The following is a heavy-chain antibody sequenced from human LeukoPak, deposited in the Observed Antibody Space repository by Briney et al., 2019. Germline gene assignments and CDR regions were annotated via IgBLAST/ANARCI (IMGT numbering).Heavy chain of an antibody. J-gene: IGHJ5*02. CDR2: IYYSGST. D-gene: IGHD6-13*01. CDR3: ARAPFGAAAGSGWFDP. Sequence: SETLSLTCTVSGGSISSYYWSWIRQPPGKGLEWIGYIYYSGSTNYNPSLKSRVTISVDTSKNQFSLKLSSVTAADTAVYYCARAPFGAAAGSGWFDPWGQGTLVTVSS. CDR1: GGSISSYY. V-gene: IGHV4-59*01.